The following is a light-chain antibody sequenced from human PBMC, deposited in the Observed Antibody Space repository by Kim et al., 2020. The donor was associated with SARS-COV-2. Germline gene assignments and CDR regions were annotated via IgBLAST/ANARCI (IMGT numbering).Light chain of an antibody. CDR3: AAWDDSLSGVV. CDR1: SSNIESHY. CDR2: SSN. Sequence: GQRVIISCSGGSSNIESHYVHWHQQLPGAAPKLLIYSSNQRPSGVPDRFSGSKSGTSASLAISGLQSEDEADHYCAAWDDSLSGVVFGGGTKLTVL. V-gene: IGLV1-47*02. J-gene: IGLJ3*02.